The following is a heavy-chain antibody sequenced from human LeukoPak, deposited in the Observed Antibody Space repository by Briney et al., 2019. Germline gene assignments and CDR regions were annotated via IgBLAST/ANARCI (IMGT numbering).Heavy chain of an antibody. Sequence: SETLSLTCAVSGYSISSGYYWGWIRQPPGKGLEWIGSTYHSGSTYYNPSLKSRVTISVDTSKNQFSLKLSSVTAADTAVYYCARVDYYDSSGYPGNWYFDLWGRGTLVTVSS. CDR3: ARVDYYDSSGYPGNWYFDL. D-gene: IGHD3-22*01. V-gene: IGHV4-38-2*01. CDR1: GYSISSGYY. CDR2: TYHSGST. J-gene: IGHJ2*01.